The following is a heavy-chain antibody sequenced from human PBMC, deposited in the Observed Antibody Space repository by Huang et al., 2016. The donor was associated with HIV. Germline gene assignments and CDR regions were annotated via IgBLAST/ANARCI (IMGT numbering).Heavy chain of an antibody. Sequence: QVQLQESGPGLLRPSETLSLTCTVSGGALSSHYWSWIRQPPGKGLEWSGIVYYRETTTSNPSLKSRVTIAVDTSKNQFSLKLNSVTAADTAVYYCARDRDPIPSGDYWGQGTLVTVSS. J-gene: IGHJ4*02. CDR2: VYYRETT. D-gene: IGHD6-25*01. CDR1: GGALSSHY. V-gene: IGHV4-59*11. CDR3: ARDRDPIPSGDY.